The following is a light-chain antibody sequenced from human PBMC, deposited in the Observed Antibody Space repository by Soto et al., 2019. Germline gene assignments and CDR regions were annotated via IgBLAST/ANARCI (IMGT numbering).Light chain of an antibody. CDR2: GAS. J-gene: IGKJ4*01. Sequence: EVVLTQSPGTLSLSPGDRATLSCTASQSVSSNSLAWYQQIPGQPPRLLIYGASSRATGVPDRFTGSGSETHLPLTITRLEPEDFAVFYCQHSGRSPPLTFGGGTKVEIK. V-gene: IGKV3-20*01. CDR3: QHSGRSPPLT. CDR1: QSVSSNS.